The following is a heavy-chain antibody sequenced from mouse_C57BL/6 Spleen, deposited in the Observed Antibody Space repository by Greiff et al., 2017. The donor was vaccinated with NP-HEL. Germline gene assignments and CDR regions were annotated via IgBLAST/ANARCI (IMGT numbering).Heavy chain of an antibody. D-gene: IGHD2-1*01. V-gene: IGHV1-64*01. CDR1: GYTFTSYW. J-gene: IGHJ1*03. Sequence: VQLQQPGAELVKPGASVKLSCKASGYTFTSYWMHWVKQRPGQGLEWIGMIHPNSGSTNYNEKFKSKATLTVDKSSSTAYMQLSSLTSEDSAVYYCAREAIYYGNYGYFDVWGTGTTVTVSS. CDR3: AREAIYYGNYGYFDV. CDR2: IHPNSGST.